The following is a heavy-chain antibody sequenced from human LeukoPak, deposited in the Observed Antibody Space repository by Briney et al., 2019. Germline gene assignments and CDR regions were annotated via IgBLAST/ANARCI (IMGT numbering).Heavy chain of an antibody. CDR1: GFTFSTYA. J-gene: IGHJ5*02. Sequence: GGSLRLSCAASGFTFSTYAMSWVRQAPGKGLEWVSVIGGSGGYTNYADSVKGRFTISRDNSKNMLSLQMNSLRAEDTAVYYCAKYAYCSGGSCSRFDPWGQGTLVTVSS. D-gene: IGHD2-15*01. CDR3: AKYAYCSGGSCSRFDP. V-gene: IGHV3-23*01. CDR2: IGGSGGYT.